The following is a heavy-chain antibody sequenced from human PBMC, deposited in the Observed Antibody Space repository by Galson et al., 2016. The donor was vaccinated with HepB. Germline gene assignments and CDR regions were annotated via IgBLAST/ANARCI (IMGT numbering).Heavy chain of an antibody. CDR3: ARGVGWYYYDSSGYLDAFDT. Sequence: SLRLSCAASGFSFSSYSMNWVRQAPGKGLEWVSSISSSSSYIYYADSVKGRFTISRDNARNSLYLQMNSLRAEDTAVYYCARGVGWYYYDSSGYLDAFDTWGQGTMVTVSS. J-gene: IGHJ3*02. CDR1: GFSFSSYS. CDR2: ISSSSSYI. D-gene: IGHD3-22*01. V-gene: IGHV3-21*01.